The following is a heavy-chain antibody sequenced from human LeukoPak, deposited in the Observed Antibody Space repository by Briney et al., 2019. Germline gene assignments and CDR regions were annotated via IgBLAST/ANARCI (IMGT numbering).Heavy chain of an antibody. D-gene: IGHD3-10*01. J-gene: IGHJ3*02. V-gene: IGHV4-31*03. CDR2: IYYSGST. CDR1: GGSISSGGYY. CDR3: ALTMVRGVIANAFDI. Sequence: SQTLSLTCTVSGGSISSGGYYWSWIRQHPGKGLEWIGYIYYSGSTYYNPSLKSRVTIPVDTSKNQFSLKLSSVTAADTAVYYCALTMVRGVIANAFDIWGQGTMVTVSS.